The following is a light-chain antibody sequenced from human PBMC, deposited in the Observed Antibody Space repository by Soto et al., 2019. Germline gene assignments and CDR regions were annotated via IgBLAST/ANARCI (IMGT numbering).Light chain of an antibody. CDR2: GAS. Sequence: EIVLTQSPGTQSLSPGERATLSCRASQSVSSSYLAWYQQKPGQAPRLLISGASSRATGIPDRFSGSGSGTDFTLTISRLEPEDFAVYYCQQYGSSPYTLGQGTKLEIK. V-gene: IGKV3-20*01. CDR3: QQYGSSPYT. J-gene: IGKJ2*01. CDR1: QSVSSSY.